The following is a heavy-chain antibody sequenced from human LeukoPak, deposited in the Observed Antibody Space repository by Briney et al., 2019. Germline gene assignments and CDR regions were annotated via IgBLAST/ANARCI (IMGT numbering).Heavy chain of an antibody. V-gene: IGHV3-48*01. CDR2: ISSSSSTT. J-gene: IGHJ6*02. CDR1: GFTFSSYS. D-gene: IGHD3-16*01. Sequence: GGSLRLSCAASGFTFSSYSMNWVRQAPGKGLEWVSYISSSSSTTYYADSVKGRFTISRDNAKNSLYLQMSNLRAEDTAVYFCARGGGLDVWGQGATVTVSS. CDR3: ARGGGLDV.